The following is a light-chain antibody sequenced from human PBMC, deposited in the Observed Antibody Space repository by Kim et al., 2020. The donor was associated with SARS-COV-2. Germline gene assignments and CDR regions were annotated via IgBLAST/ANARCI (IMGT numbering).Light chain of an antibody. CDR2: DAS. Sequence: SASVGDRVPITCRASQSISSWLAWYQQKPGQAPKLLISDASSLESGVPSRFSGSGSGTEFTLTISSLQPDDFATYHCQQYKSYSTFGQGTKVDIK. CDR3: QQYKSYST. J-gene: IGKJ1*01. V-gene: IGKV1-5*01. CDR1: QSISSW.